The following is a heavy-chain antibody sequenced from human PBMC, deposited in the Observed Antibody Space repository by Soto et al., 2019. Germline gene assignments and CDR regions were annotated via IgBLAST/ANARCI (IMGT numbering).Heavy chain of an antibody. CDR3: ARTTTYYYGSGGPRYFDY. V-gene: IGHV1-46*01. J-gene: IGHJ4*02. D-gene: IGHD3-10*01. CDR2: INPSGGST. Sequence: ASVKFSCKASGYTFTSYYMHWVRQAPGQGLEWMGIINPSGGSTSYAQKFQGRVTMTRDTSTSTVYMELSSLRSEDTAVYYCARTTTYYYGSGGPRYFDYWGRGTLVTV. CDR1: GYTFTSYY.